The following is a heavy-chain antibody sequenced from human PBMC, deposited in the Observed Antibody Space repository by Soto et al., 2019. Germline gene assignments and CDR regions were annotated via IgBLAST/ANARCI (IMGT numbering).Heavy chain of an antibody. CDR2: ISGHGEST. V-gene: IGHV3-64*01. Sequence: PGGSLRLSCAASGFTFSSYAMHWVRQAPGKGLEFVSAISGHGESTYYANSVKGRFSISRDNSKNTLYLQMDSLRAEDMAVYYCARAWGGSSNWYQIGDYWGQGTLVTVSS. J-gene: IGHJ4*02. D-gene: IGHD6-13*01. CDR1: GFTFSSYA. CDR3: ARAWGGSSNWYQIGDY.